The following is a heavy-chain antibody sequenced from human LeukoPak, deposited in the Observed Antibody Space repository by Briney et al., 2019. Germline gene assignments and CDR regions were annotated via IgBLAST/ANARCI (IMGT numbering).Heavy chain of an antibody. CDR1: GGSISSSSYY. CDR3: ARQYSSGWHPFDY. Sequence: PSETLSLTCTVSGGSISSSSYYWGWIRQPPGKGLEWVGSIYYSGSTYYNPSLKSRVTISVDTSKNQFSLKLSSVTAADTAVYYCARQYSSGWHPFDYWGQGTLVTVSS. D-gene: IGHD6-19*01. J-gene: IGHJ4*02. CDR2: IYYSGST. V-gene: IGHV4-39*01.